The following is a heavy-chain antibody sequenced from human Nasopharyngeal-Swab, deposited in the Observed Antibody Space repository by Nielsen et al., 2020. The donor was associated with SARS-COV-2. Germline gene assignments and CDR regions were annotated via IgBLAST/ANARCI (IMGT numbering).Heavy chain of an antibody. V-gene: IGHV4-34*01. CDR1: GGSFSGYY. J-gene: IGHJ4*02. Sequence: GSLRLSCAVYGGSFSGYYWSWIRQPPGKGLEWIGEINHSGSTNYNPSLKSRVTISVDTSKNQFSLKLSSVTAADTAVYYCARGPRGSGTSSSSYYFDYWGQGTLVTVSS. CDR2: INHSGST. CDR3: ARGPRGSGTSSSSYYFDY. D-gene: IGHD6-6*01.